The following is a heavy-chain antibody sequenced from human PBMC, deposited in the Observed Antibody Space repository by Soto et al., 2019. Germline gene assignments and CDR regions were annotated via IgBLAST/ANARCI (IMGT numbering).Heavy chain of an antibody. CDR1: GYTFTGYY. V-gene: IGHV1-2*04. D-gene: IGHD2-2*01. CDR2: INPNSGGT. CDR3: ARAIDIVVVPAAHDAFDI. J-gene: IGHJ3*02. Sequence: ASVKASCKASGYTFTGYYMHWVQQAPGQGLEWMGWINPNSGGTNYAQKFQGWVTMTRDTSISTAYMELSRLRFDDTAVYYCARAIDIVVVPAAHDAFDIWGQGTMVTVSS.